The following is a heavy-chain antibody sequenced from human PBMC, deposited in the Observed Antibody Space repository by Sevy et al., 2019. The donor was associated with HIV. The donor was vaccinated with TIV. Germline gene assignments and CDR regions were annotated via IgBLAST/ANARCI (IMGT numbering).Heavy chain of an antibody. CDR3: ARAPDIVATTFDY. CDR1: GGSISSYY. Sequence: SETLSLTCTVSGGSISSYYWSWIRQPPGKGLEWIGYIYCSGSTNCNPSLKSRVTISVDTSKNQFSLKLSSVTAAHTAVYYCARAPDIVATTFDYWGQGTLVTVSS. D-gene: IGHD5-12*01. CDR2: IYCSGST. V-gene: IGHV4-59*01. J-gene: IGHJ4*02.